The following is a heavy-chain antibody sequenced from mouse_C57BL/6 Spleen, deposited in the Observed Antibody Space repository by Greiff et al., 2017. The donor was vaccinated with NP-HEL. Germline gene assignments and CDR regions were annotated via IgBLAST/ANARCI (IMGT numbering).Heavy chain of an antibody. CDR3: ARSDRNYYYSSGGYFGC. CDR2: INPNNGGT. D-gene: IGHD1-1*01. J-gene: IGHJ2*01. V-gene: IGHV1-18*01. CDR1: GYTFTDYN. Sequence: VQLQQSGPELVKPGASVKIPCKASGYTFTDYNMDWVKQSHGKSLEWIGDINPNNGGTIYNQKFKGKATLTVDKSSSTAYMELRSLTSEDTAVXYCARSDRNYYYSSGGYFGCWGQGTTRTVSS.